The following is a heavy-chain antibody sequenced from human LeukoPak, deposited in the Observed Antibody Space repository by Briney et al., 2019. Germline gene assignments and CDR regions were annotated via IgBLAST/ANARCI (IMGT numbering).Heavy chain of an antibody. CDR1: GFTFSSYW. V-gene: IGHV3-74*01. Sequence: GGSLRLSCVAYGFTFSSYWMHWVRQAPGKGLVWVSRINPDGSSTTYADSVKGRFTISRDNAKSTLYLQMNSLRAEDTAVYYCARPGDRVAVAGTTFVDYWGQGTLVTVSS. J-gene: IGHJ4*02. D-gene: IGHD6-19*01. CDR3: ARPGDRVAVAGTTFVDY. CDR2: INPDGSST.